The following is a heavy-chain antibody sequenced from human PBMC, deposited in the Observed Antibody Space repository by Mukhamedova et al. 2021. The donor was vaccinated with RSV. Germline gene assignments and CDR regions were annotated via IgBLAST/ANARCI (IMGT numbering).Heavy chain of an antibody. J-gene: IGHJ5*02. D-gene: IGHD2-15*01. CDR2: VDPEDGET. CDR3: AVVVVAATPIDWFDP. Sequence: GKGLEWMGLVDPEDGETIYAEKFQGRVTITADTSTDTAYMELSSLRSEDTAVYYCAVVVVAATPIDWFDPWGQGTLATVSS. V-gene: IGHV1-69-2*01.